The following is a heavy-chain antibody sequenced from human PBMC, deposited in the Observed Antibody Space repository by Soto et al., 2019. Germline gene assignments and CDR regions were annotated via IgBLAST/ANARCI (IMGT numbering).Heavy chain of an antibody. D-gene: IGHD2-15*01. Sequence: EVQLLESGGGLVQPGGSLRLSCAASGFTFSSYAMSWVRQAPGKGLEWVSAISGSGCSTYYAYSVKGRFTISRNNSKNTLYLQMNSLRAEDTAVYYCAKGYMVKLLLPFDYWGQGTLVTVSS. CDR1: GFTFSSYA. CDR3: AKGYMVKLLLPFDY. J-gene: IGHJ4*02. V-gene: IGHV3-23*01. CDR2: ISGSGCST.